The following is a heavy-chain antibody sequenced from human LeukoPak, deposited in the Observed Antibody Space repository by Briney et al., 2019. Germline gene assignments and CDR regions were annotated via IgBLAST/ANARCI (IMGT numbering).Heavy chain of an antibody. CDR1: GFTFGTYW. J-gene: IGHJ3*02. Sequence: GGSLRLSCGASGFTFGTYWMHWVRQAPGKGLVWVSGINSDGGTTTYADSVKGRFTISRDNAKNSLYLQMNSLRAEDTAVYYCARAPHSSGWYEKNDAFDIWGQGTMVTVSS. CDR3: ARAPHSSGWYEKNDAFDI. CDR2: INSDGGTT. V-gene: IGHV3-74*01. D-gene: IGHD6-19*01.